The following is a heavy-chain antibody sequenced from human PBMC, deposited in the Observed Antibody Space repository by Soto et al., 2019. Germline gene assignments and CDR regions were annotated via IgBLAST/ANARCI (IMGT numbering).Heavy chain of an antibody. Sequence: ASVKVSCKASGYTFTSYAMHWVRHAPGQRLEWMGWINAGNGNTKYSQKFQGRVTITRDTSASTAYMELSSLRSEDTAVYYCAREQWVVRFHYFDYWGQGTLVTVSS. D-gene: IGHD6-19*01. J-gene: IGHJ4*02. CDR1: GYTFTSYA. CDR2: INAGNGNT. CDR3: AREQWVVRFHYFDY. V-gene: IGHV1-3*01.